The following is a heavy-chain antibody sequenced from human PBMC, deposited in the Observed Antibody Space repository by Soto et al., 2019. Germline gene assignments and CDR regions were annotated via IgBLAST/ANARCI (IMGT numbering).Heavy chain of an antibody. CDR2: ISAYHGNT. CDR3: ARTGSIAVAYWFDP. V-gene: IGHV1-18*01. Sequence: ASVKVSCKASGYTFTNYGISWVRQAPGQGLEWMGWISAYHGNTNYAQKLQGRVTMTTDTSTSTAYMELRSLRSDDTAVYYCARTGSIAVAYWFDPWGQGTLVTVS. J-gene: IGHJ5*02. CDR1: GYTFTNYG. D-gene: IGHD6-19*01.